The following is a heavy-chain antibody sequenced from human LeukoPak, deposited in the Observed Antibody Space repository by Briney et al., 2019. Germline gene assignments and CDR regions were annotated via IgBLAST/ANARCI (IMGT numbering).Heavy chain of an antibody. D-gene: IGHD3-22*01. CDR2: ISAYNGNT. V-gene: IGHV1-18*01. CDR3: ARDYDSSGLDY. Sequence: GASVKVSCKASGYTFTTYDINWVRQAPGQGLEWMGWISAYNGNTNYAQKLQGRVTMTTDTSTSTAYMELRSLRSDDTAVYYCARDYDSSGLDYWGQGTLVTVSS. J-gene: IGHJ4*02. CDR1: GYTFTTYD.